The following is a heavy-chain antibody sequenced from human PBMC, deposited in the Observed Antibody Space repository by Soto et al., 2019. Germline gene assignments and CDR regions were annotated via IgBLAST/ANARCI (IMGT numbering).Heavy chain of an antibody. Sequence: GESLKISCKGSGYSFTSYWISWVRQMPGKGLEWMGRIDPSDSYTRYSPSFQGQVTISADKSISTAYLQWRSLKASDTAMYYCARRAYSGAFDIWGQGTMVTVSS. CDR2: IDPSDSYT. D-gene: IGHD2-21*01. CDR3: ARRAYSGAFDI. J-gene: IGHJ3*02. CDR1: GYSFTSYW. V-gene: IGHV5-10-1*04.